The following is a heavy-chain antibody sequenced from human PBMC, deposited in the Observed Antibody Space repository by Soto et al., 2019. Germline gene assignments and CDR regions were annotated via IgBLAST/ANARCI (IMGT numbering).Heavy chain of an antibody. CDR2: IWYDGSNK. Sequence: GGSLRLSCAASGFTFSSYGMHWVRQAPGKGLEWVAVIWYDGSNKYYADSVKGRFTISRDNSKNTLYLQMNSLRAEDTAVYYCARGPSIFGVVMDVWGQGTTVTVYS. CDR3: ARGPSIFGVVMDV. J-gene: IGHJ6*02. D-gene: IGHD3-3*01. V-gene: IGHV3-33*01. CDR1: GFTFSSYG.